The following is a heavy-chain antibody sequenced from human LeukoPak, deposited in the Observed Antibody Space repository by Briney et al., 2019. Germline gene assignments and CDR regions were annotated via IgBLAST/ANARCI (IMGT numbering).Heavy chain of an antibody. V-gene: IGHV4-4*07. J-gene: IGHJ4*02. Sequence: SETLSVTCTVSGGSISSYYWSWIRQPAGEGLEWIGRIYTSGSTNYNPSLKSRVTMSVDTSKNQFSLKLSSVTAADTAVYYCAREGEDTAMVDYWGQGTLVTVSS. CDR1: GGSISSYY. CDR2: IYTSGST. D-gene: IGHD5-18*01. CDR3: AREGEDTAMVDY.